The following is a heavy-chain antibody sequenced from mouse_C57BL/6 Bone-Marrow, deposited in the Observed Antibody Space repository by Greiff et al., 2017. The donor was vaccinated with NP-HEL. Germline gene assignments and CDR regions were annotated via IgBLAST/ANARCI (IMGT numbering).Heavy chain of an antibody. Sequence: QVQLQQPGAELVKPGASVKLSCKASGYTFTSYWMQWVKQRPGQGLEWIGEIDPSDSYTNYNQKFKGKATLTVDTSSSTAYMQLSSLTSEDSAVYYCAREEGYRDAFSYWGQGTLVTVSA. CDR2: IDPSDSYT. D-gene: IGHD2-2*01. CDR3: AREEGYRDAFSY. V-gene: IGHV1-50*01. J-gene: IGHJ3*01. CDR1: GYTFTSYW.